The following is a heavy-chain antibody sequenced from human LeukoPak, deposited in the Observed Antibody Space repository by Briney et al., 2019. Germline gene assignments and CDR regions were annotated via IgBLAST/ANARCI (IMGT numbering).Heavy chain of an antibody. Sequence: ASVKVSCKASGYTFTSYGISWVRQAPGQGLEWMGWINPNSGGTNYVQKFQGRVTMTRDTSISTAYMELSRLRSDDTAVYYCAVIARGAFDIWGQGTMVTVSS. CDR3: AVIARGAFDI. J-gene: IGHJ3*02. D-gene: IGHD2/OR15-2a*01. V-gene: IGHV1-2*02. CDR2: INPNSGGT. CDR1: GYTFTSYG.